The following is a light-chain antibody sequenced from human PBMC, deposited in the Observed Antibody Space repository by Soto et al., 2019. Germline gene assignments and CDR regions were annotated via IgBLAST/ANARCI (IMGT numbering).Light chain of an antibody. CDR3: QQYNSYSRT. Sequence: DIQMTQSPSTLSASVGDRVTITCRASQDIGPWLAWYQQKPGKAPKLLIYKASSLESGVPSRFSGSGSGTEFTLTISSLQPDDFATYYCQQYNSYSRTFGQGTKVDIK. CDR2: KAS. CDR1: QDIGPW. J-gene: IGKJ1*01. V-gene: IGKV1-5*03.